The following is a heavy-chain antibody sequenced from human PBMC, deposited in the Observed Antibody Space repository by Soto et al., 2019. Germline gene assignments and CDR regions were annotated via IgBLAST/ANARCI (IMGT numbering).Heavy chain of an antibody. J-gene: IGHJ4*02. V-gene: IGHV1-18*01. CDR3: ARDFSAYYDSSGLPDY. D-gene: IGHD3-22*01. CDR1: GYTFTSYG. Sequence: GASVKVSCKASGYTFTSYGISWVRQAPGQGLEWMGWISAYNGNTNYAQKLQGRVTMTTDTSTSTAYMELRSLRSDDTAVYYCARDFSAYYDSSGLPDYWGQGTLVTVSS. CDR2: ISAYNGNT.